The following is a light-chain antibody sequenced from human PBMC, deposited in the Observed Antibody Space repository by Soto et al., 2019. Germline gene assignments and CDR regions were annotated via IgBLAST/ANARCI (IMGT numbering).Light chain of an antibody. V-gene: IGKV3-20*01. J-gene: IGKJ4*01. Sequence: EIVLTQSPATLSLSPGDRATLSCRASQSVRSDYFAWYQQKPGQPPRVILFGASTRATAIPDRFSGSGSGTDFTLTISRLEPDDFGLYYCHQYGNSPLTFGGGTKVDIK. CDR2: GAS. CDR1: QSVRSDY. CDR3: HQYGNSPLT.